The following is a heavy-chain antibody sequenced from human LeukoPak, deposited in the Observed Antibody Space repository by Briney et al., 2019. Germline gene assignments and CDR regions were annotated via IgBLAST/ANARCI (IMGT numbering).Heavy chain of an antibody. CDR3: ARGHSGSYYNYFDY. CDR2: MYCSGST. J-gene: IGHJ4*02. CDR1: GGSISSYY. V-gene: IGHV4-59*13. D-gene: IGHD3-10*01. Sequence: PSGTLSLTCAVSGGSISSYYWSWIRQPPGKGLEWLAYMYCSGSTNYNPSLNSRVTTSIATSKHLFSLKLSSVTAADTAVYYCARGHSGSYYNYFDYWGQGTLVTVSS.